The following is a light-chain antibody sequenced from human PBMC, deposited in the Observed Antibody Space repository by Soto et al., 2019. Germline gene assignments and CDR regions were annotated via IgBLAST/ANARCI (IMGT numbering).Light chain of an antibody. Sequence: EIVLTQSPGTLSLSPGERATLSYRASQSVNRFLAWFQQKPGQVPRLLIYGASNRATGIPDRFSGSGSETDFTLTITRLEPEDFAVYYCHHYVGSPWAFGQGTKVENK. V-gene: IGKV3-20*01. CDR1: QSVNRF. J-gene: IGKJ1*01. CDR3: HHYVGSPWA. CDR2: GAS.